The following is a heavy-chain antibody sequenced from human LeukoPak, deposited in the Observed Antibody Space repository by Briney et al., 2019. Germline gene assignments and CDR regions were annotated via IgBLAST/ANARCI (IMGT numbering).Heavy chain of an antibody. V-gene: IGHV3-43*01. J-gene: IGHJ4*02. Sequence: PGGSLRLSCAASGFTLDDYTMHWVRQAPGKSLEWVSLITWDGGSAFYADSVRGRFTTSRDNSRNSLFLQMNGLRTEDTALYYCATERQKYFDYWGQGTLVTVSS. CDR1: GFTLDDYT. CDR3: ATERQKYFDY. CDR2: ITWDGGSA.